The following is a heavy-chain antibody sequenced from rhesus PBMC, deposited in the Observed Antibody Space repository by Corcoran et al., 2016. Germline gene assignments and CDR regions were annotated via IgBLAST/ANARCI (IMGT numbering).Heavy chain of an antibody. D-gene: IGHD4-23*01. CDR2: ISPYNGKK. CDR3: TSSQYSNYYFDY. CDR1: GYTFTSYY. J-gene: IGHJ4*01. Sequence: QVQLVQSGGEIKQPGASVKLSCKASGYTFTSYYMHWVRQAPGQGLEWIGLISPYNGKKGYAQNFQGRVTITTDTSTSTGYMELSSLRSEDTAVYYCTSSQYSNYYFDYWGQGVLVTVSS. V-gene: IGHV1-1*01.